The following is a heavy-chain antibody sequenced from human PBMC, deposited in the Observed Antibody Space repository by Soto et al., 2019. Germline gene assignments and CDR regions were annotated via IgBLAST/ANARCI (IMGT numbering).Heavy chain of an antibody. CDR3: ARGRYCLTGRCFPNWFDS. J-gene: IGHJ5*01. CDR2: IYKSATT. Sequence: PSETQSLTCSVSGDSISTVDSFWAWIRPPPGQALEYIGYIYKSATTYYNPSFESRVAISLDTSKSQFSLNVTSVTAADTAVYFCARGRYCLTGRCFPNWFDSWGQGTLVTVSS. D-gene: IGHD2-15*01. V-gene: IGHV4-30-4*01. CDR1: GDSISTVDSF.